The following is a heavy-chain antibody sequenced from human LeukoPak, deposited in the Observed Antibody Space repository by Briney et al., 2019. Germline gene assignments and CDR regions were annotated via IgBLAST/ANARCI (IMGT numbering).Heavy chain of an antibody. V-gene: IGHV3-21*01. CDR3: ARDGGDRRGSYYYY. Sequence: GGSLRLSCAASGFTFSSYSMNWVRQAPGKGLEWISSITSSSGYIYYADSVKGRFTISRDNAKNSLYLLMNSLRAEDTAVYYCARDGGDRRGSYYYYWGQGTLVTVSS. CDR2: ITSSSGYI. J-gene: IGHJ4*02. D-gene: IGHD1-26*01. CDR1: GFTFSSYS.